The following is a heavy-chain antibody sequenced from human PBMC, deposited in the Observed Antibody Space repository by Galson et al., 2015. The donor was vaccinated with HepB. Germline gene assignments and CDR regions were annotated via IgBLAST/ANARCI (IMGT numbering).Heavy chain of an antibody. Sequence: SVKVSCKASGGTFSSYAISWVRQAPGQGLEWMGGIIPIFGTANYAQKFQGRVTITADESTSTAYMELSSLRSEDTAVYYCAREAGGYGSGSYSYAFDIWGQGTMVTVSS. CDR1: GGTFSSYA. V-gene: IGHV1-69*13. D-gene: IGHD3-10*01. CDR3: AREAGGYGSGSYSYAFDI. J-gene: IGHJ3*02. CDR2: IIPIFGTA.